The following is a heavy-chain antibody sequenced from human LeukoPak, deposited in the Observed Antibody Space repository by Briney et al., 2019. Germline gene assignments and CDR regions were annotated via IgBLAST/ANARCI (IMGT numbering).Heavy chain of an antibody. CDR2: IYQGGRT. CDR1: GDSMNSSNW. CDR3: ARGDASGYPDY. J-gene: IGHJ4*02. D-gene: IGHD3-22*01. V-gene: IGHV4-4*02. Sequence: SETLSLTCAVSGDSMNSSNWWSWVRQSPGQGLEWIGEIYQGGRTNYKSSLKSRVSISVDKSRNQLSLKLTSVTAADTAVYYCARGDASGYPDYWGQGTLVTVSS.